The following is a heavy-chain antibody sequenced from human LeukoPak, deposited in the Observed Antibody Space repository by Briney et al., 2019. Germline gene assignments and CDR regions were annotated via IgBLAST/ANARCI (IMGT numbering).Heavy chain of an antibody. CDR3: ARVPRRGDRFDP. CDR2: MNPNSGNT. J-gene: IGHJ5*02. V-gene: IGHV1-8*02. CDR1: GYTFTGYY. D-gene: IGHD3-10*01. Sequence: VASVKVSCKASGYTFTGYYMHWVRQATGQGLEWMGWMNPNSGNTGFAQKFQGRVTMTRDTSISTAYMELSSLRSEDTAVYYCARVPRRGDRFDPWGQGTLVTVSS.